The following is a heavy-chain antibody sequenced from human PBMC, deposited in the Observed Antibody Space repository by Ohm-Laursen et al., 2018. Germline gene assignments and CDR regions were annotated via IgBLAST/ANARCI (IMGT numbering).Heavy chain of an antibody. CDR3: ARDHRDGYEGYFDY. CDR2: ISWNSGSI. V-gene: IGHV3-9*01. D-gene: IGHD5-24*01. CDR1: GFTFDDYA. Sequence: SLRLSCAASGFTFDDYAMHWVRQAPGKGLEWVSGISWNSGSIGYADSVKGRFTISRDNAKNSLYLQMNSLRAEDTAVYYCARDHRDGYEGYFDYWGQGTLVTVSS. J-gene: IGHJ4*02.